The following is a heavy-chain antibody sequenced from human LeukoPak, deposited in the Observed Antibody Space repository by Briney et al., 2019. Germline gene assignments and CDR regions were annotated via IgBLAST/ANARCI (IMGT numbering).Heavy chain of an antibody. CDR2: INTGNGNT. CDR1: GYTFTNYA. CDR3: ARAVKYRSGPLTDLLPYYFDY. Sequence: ASVKVSCKASGYTFTNYAMHWVRQAPGQRLEWMGWINTGNGNTKYSQEFQGRVTIIRDTSANTAYMELSSLRSEDMAVYYCARAVKYRSGPLTDLLPYYFDYWGQGTLVTVSS. D-gene: IGHD6-19*01. V-gene: IGHV1-3*03. J-gene: IGHJ4*02.